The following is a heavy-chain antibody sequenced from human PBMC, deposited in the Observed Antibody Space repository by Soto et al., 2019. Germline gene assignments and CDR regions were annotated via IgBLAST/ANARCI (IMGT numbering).Heavy chain of an antibody. CDR3: TRDNWNDENYYYYMDV. D-gene: IGHD1-1*01. CDR2: IRSKAYGGTT. V-gene: IGHV3-49*03. CDR1: GFTFGDYA. Sequence: PGGSLRLSCTASGFTFGDYAMSWFRQAPGKWLEWVGFIRSKAYGGTTEYAASVKGRFTISRDDSKSIAYLQMNSLKTEDTAVYYCTRDNWNDENYYYYMDVWGKGTTVTVSS. J-gene: IGHJ6*03.